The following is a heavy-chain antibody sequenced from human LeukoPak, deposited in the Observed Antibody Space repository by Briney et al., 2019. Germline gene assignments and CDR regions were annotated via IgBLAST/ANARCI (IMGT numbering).Heavy chain of an antibody. V-gene: IGHV3-74*01. CDR2: VNNDGSST. Sequence: GGSLRLSCAASGFTFSSSWMHWVRQAPGKGLVWVSRVNNDGSSTTYADSVKGRFTISRDNAKNTLYLQMNSLRAEDTAVYYCAGGRSTYYYTIDYWGQGTLVTVSS. CDR3: AGGRSTYYYTIDY. D-gene: IGHD3-3*01. J-gene: IGHJ4*02. CDR1: GFTFSSSW.